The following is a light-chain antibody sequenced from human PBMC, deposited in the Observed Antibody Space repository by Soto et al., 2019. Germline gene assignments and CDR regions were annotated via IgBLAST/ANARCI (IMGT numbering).Light chain of an antibody. CDR2: DAS. V-gene: IGKV3-11*01. CDR1: QSVSSY. J-gene: IGKJ5*01. Sequence: EIVLTQSPATLSLSPGERATLSCRASQSVSSYLAWYQQKPGQAPRLLIYDASNRATGIPARFSGSGAGTDFTLPISSLEPDDFAVYYCQQRSNWLTLGQGTRLQIK. CDR3: QQRSNWLT.